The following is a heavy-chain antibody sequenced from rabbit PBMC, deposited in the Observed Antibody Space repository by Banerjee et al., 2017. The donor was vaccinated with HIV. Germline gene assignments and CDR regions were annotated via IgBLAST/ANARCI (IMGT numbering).Heavy chain of an antibody. CDR3: VSRAGTSLEGLDL. V-gene: IGHV1S40*01. CDR1: GFSFSSSYC. CDR2: INTNSGNT. J-gene: IGHJ3*01. Sequence: QSLEESGGDLVKPGASLTLTCTASGFSFSSSYCICWVRQAPGKGLEWIACINTNSGNTVYASWAKGRFTISKTSSTTVTLQMTSLTAADTATYFCVSRAGTSLEGLDLWGQGTLVTVS. D-gene: IGHD8-1*01.